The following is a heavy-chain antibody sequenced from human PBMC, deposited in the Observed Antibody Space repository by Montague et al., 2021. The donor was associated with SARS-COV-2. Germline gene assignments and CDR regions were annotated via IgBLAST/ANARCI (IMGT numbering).Heavy chain of an antibody. CDR2: IYYSGST. Sequence: SETLSLTCTVSGGFISSYYWSWIRQPPGKGLEWIGYIYYSGSTNYNPSLKSRVTISVDTSRNQFSLKLSSVTAADTAVYYCARVPPYHYDSSGYYSGAFDIWGQGTMVTVSS. J-gene: IGHJ3*02. V-gene: IGHV4-59*08. CDR3: ARVPPYHYDSSGYYSGAFDI. CDR1: GGFISSYY. D-gene: IGHD3-22*01.